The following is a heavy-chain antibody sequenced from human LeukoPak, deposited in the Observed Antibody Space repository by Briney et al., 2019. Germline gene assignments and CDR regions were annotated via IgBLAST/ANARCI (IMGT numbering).Heavy chain of an antibody. Sequence: SETLSLTCTVSGGSISSYYWSWIGQPPGKGLERIGYIYYSASTNYNPSLKSRVTISVDTSKNQFSLKLSSVTAADTAVYYCARDRIVGATPWGFDYWGQGTLVTVSS. V-gene: IGHV4-59*01. D-gene: IGHD1-26*01. CDR1: GGSISSYY. CDR2: IYYSAST. CDR3: ARDRIVGATPWGFDY. J-gene: IGHJ4*02.